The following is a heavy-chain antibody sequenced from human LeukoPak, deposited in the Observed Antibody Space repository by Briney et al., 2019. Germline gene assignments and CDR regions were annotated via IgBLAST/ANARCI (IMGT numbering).Heavy chain of an antibody. Sequence: GGSLRLSCAAFGFTFSNSWMSWVRQAPGKGLEWVANMNQDGSSIYYVVSVKGRFTISRDNAKYSLYLHMNSLRAEDTAVYYCTRGGGQLDFWGQGTLVTVSS. CDR2: MNQDGSSI. J-gene: IGHJ4*02. V-gene: IGHV3-7*01. CDR1: GFTFSNSW. D-gene: IGHD1-1*01. CDR3: TRGGGQLDF.